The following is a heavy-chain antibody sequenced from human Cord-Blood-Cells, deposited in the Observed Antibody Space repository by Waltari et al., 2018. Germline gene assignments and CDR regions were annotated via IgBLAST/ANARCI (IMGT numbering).Heavy chain of an antibody. J-gene: IGHJ3*02. V-gene: IGHV1-2*02. CDR2: IKPNSGGT. D-gene: IGHD3-3*01. Sequence: QVQLVQSGAEVKKPGASVKVSCKASGYTFTGYYMHWVRQAPGQGLEWMGWIKPNSGGTNYAQKFQGRVTMTRDTSISTAYMELSRLRSDDTAVYYCASALNYDFWSGYYAFDIWGQGTMVTVSS. CDR3: ASALNYDFWSGYYAFDI. CDR1: GYTFTGYY.